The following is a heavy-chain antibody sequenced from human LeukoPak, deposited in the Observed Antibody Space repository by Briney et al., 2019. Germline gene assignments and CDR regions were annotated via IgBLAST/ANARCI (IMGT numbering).Heavy chain of an antibody. CDR1: GGSISSYY. Sequence: TSETLSLTCNVSGGSISSYYWSWIRQPAGKGLEWIGRIYTSGSTNYNPSLKSRVTMSVDTSKNQFSLKLSSVTAADTAVYYCARDQGENYDILTGYYNLYYFDYWGQGTLVTVSS. D-gene: IGHD3-9*01. CDR2: IYTSGST. J-gene: IGHJ4*02. V-gene: IGHV4-4*07. CDR3: ARDQGENYDILTGYYNLYYFDY.